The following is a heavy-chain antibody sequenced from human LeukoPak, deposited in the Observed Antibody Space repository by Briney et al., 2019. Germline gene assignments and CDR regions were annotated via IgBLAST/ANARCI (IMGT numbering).Heavy chain of an antibody. Sequence: PGGSLRLSCAASGFTFSTYAMNWVRQAPGKGLEWVSGISVSGGSTYYADSVKGRFTISRDNAKNSLYLQMNSLRAEDTAVYYCARGQASDFDYWGQGTLVTVSS. J-gene: IGHJ4*02. V-gene: IGHV3-23*01. CDR2: ISVSGGST. CDR1: GFTFSTYA. CDR3: ARGQASDFDY.